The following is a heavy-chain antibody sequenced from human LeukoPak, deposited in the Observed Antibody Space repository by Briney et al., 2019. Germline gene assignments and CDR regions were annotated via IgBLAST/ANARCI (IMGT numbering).Heavy chain of an antibody. V-gene: IGHV1-2*02. CDR1: GYMFTGYY. D-gene: IGHD2-21*02. CDR2: INPNSGGT. J-gene: IGHJ4*02. Sequence: ASVKVSCKASGYMFTGYYMHRVRQAPGQGLEWMGWINPNSGGTNYAQKFQGRVTMTRDTSISTAYMELSSLRSDDTAVYYCARGYCSGDCFTLFDYWAREPWSPSPQ. CDR3: ARGYCSGDCFTLFDY.